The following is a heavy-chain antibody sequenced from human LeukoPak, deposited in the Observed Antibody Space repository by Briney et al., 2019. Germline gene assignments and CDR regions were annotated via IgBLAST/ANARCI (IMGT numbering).Heavy chain of an antibody. V-gene: IGHV5-51*01. Sequence: GESLKISCKGSGYSFTTYWIGWVRQMPGKGLEWMGIIYPGDSDTRYSPSFQGQVTISADKSIRTAYLQWSSLQASDTAIYYCARRHADYEYFDLWGRATVVTVSP. D-gene: IGHD4-17*01. CDR1: GYSFTTYW. CDR3: ARRHADYEYFDL. J-gene: IGHJ2*01. CDR2: IYPGDSDT.